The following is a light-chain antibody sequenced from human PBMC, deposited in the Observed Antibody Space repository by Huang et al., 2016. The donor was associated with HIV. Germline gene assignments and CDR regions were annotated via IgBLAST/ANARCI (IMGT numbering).Light chain of an antibody. CDR2: ATS. Sequence: EIVMTQSPDTLSVSPGERATLSCRASQSVRDTLAWYQQKPGQAPRLLLHATSTRAAVVPARFSGSGSGTEFTLTISSLQSEDCGVYYCQQYESWPPLTFGGGTKVEIK. CDR3: QQYESWPPLT. CDR1: QSVRDT. V-gene: IGKV3-15*01. J-gene: IGKJ4*01.